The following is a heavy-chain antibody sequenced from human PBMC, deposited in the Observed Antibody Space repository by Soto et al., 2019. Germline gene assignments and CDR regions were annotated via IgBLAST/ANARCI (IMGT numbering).Heavy chain of an antibody. J-gene: IGHJ5*02. CDR3: ARVPRYCSSTSCYWGWFDP. Sequence: ASVKVSCKASGYTFTSYDINWVRQATGQGLEWMGWMNPNSGNTGYAQKFQGRVTMTRNTSISTAYMELSSLRSEDTAVYYCARVPRYCSSTSCYWGWFDPWGQGTLVTVS. CDR2: MNPNSGNT. V-gene: IGHV1-8*01. CDR1: GYTFTSYD. D-gene: IGHD2-2*01.